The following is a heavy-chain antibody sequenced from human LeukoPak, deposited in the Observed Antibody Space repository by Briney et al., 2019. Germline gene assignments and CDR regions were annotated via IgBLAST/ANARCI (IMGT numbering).Heavy chain of an antibody. J-gene: IGHJ3*02. CDR1: GFTFSSYD. CDR3: ARVSTSGYDI. D-gene: IGHD2-2*01. Sequence: GGSLRLSCAASGFTFSSYDMHWVRQVTGKGLEWVSGIGIAGDTYYRGSVKGRFTISRENAKNSLYLQMRSLRAGDTAVYYCARVSTSGYDIWGRGTMVTVSS. CDR2: IGIAGDT. V-gene: IGHV3-13*01.